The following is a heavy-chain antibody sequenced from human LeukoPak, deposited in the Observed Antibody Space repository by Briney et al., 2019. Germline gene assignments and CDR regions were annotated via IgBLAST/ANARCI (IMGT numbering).Heavy chain of an antibody. CDR2: IIPLFGTT. CDR1: GGTFSSYI. Sequence: ASVKVSCKASGGTFSSYIISWVRQAPGQGLGCMGGIIPLFGTTDYAQKFQDRLTITADESTDTAYMELSSLRAEDTAVYYCAKEGWGNAFDSWGQGTLVTVSS. CDR3: AKEGWGNAFDS. V-gene: IGHV1-69*13. D-gene: IGHD3-16*01. J-gene: IGHJ4*02.